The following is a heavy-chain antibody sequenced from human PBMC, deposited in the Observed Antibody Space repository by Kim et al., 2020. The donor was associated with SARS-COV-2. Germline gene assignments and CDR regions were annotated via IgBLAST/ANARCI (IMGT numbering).Heavy chain of an antibody. CDR2: IWYDGSNK. Sequence: GGSLRLSCAASGVTFSSYGMHWVRQAPGKGLEWVAVIWYDGSNKYYADSVKGRFTISRDNSKNTLYLQMNSLRAEDTAVYYCAKSTVTTHDAFDIWGQGTMVTVSS. J-gene: IGHJ3*02. V-gene: IGHV3-33*06. CDR1: GVTFSSYG. D-gene: IGHD4-17*01. CDR3: AKSTVTTHDAFDI.